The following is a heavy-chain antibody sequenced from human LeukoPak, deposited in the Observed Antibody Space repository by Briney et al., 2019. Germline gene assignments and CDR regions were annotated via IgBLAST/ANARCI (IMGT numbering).Heavy chain of an antibody. Sequence: PSETLSLTCAVSGGSISSGGYSWSWIRQPPGKGLEWIGYIYHSGSTYYNPSLKSRVTISVDTSKNQFSLKLSSVTAADTAVYYCARSGDFRQWFDPWGQGTLVTVSS. CDR2: IYHSGST. V-gene: IGHV4-30-2*02. D-gene: IGHD2-21*02. CDR3: ARSGDFRQWFDP. CDR1: GGSISSGGYS. J-gene: IGHJ5*02.